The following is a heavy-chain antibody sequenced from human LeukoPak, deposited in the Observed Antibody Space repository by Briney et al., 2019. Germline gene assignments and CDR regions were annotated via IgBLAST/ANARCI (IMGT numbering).Heavy chain of an antibody. CDR2: FSAYNGNT. J-gene: IGHJ4*02. Sequence: ASLMFSSKASGYSFSSYAINWVRQAPGQGLEWMGWFSAYNGNTYYAQKLQGRVTMATDTSTSTVYMELRSLRSDDTAVYYCARGGRYGGNTGLDFWGQGTLVSVSS. D-gene: IGHD4-23*01. CDR1: GYSFSSYA. CDR3: ARGGRYGGNTGLDF. V-gene: IGHV1-18*01.